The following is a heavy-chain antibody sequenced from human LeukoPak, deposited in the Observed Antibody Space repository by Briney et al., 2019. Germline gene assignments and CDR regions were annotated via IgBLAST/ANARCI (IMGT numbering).Heavy chain of an antibody. CDR3: ARPGDSSGYYQFDY. Sequence: SETLSLTCAVYDGSFSGYYWSWIRQPPGKGLEWIGEINHSGSTNYNPSLKSRVTISVDTSKNQFSLKLSSVTAADTAVYYCARPGDSSGYYQFDYWGQGTLVTVSS. V-gene: IGHV4-34*01. CDR1: DGSFSGYY. CDR2: INHSGST. D-gene: IGHD3-22*01. J-gene: IGHJ4*02.